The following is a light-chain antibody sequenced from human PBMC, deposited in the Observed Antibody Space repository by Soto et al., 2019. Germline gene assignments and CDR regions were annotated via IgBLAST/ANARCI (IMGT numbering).Light chain of an antibody. V-gene: IGKV3-11*01. J-gene: IGKJ4*01. CDR2: DAS. CDR1: RSVTTF. CDR3: QQRTNWPLT. Sequence: EIVLTQSPATLSLSPGERATLSCRASRSVTTFLAWYQQKPGQAPRLLLYDASKRATGVPTRFSGSGSGTDFTLTISSLGPEDFAVYYCQQRTNWPLTFGGGPRWSAN.